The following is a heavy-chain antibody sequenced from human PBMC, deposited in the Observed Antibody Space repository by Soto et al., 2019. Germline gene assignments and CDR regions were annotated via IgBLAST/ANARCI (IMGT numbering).Heavy chain of an antibody. CDR3: ARDRGVEWELLVRTDYGMDV. Sequence: SETLSLTCAVSGGSISSSNWWSWVRQPPGKGLEWIGEIYHSGSTNYNPFLKGRVPISVDKSKNQFFLKLSSVTAADTDVYYCARDRGVEWELLVRTDYGMDVWGQGTTFIVSS. D-gene: IGHD1-26*01. V-gene: IGHV4-4*02. CDR1: GGSISSSNW. J-gene: IGHJ6*02. CDR2: IYHSGST.